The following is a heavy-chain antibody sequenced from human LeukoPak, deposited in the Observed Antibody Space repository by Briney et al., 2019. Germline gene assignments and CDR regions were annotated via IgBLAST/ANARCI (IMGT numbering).Heavy chain of an antibody. D-gene: IGHD3-10*01. CDR3: AKGSGRYGSGSFSDS. V-gene: IGHV3-23*01. CDR2: ISATGVST. Sequence: PGGSLRLSCAASGFTFSSYAMGWVRQAPGKGLEWVSSISATGVSTYFAASVRGRFTISRDNSKNTQYLQMNSLRAEDTAVYSCAKGSGRYGSGSFSDSWGQGTLVTVSS. CDR1: GFTFSSYA. J-gene: IGHJ5*01.